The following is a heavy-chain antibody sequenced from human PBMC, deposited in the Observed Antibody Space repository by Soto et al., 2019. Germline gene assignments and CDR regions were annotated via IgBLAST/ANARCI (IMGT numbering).Heavy chain of an antibody. CDR1: GYTFTSYD. CDR2: MNPNSGNT. J-gene: IGHJ3*02. V-gene: IGHV1-8*01. D-gene: IGHD1-20*01. Sequence: ASLKVSCKASGYTFTSYDINWVRQATGQGLEWMGWMNPNSGNTGYAQKFQGRVTMTRNTSISTAYMELSSLRSEDTAVYYCARVYNWNDAAFDIWGQGTMVTISS. CDR3: ARVYNWNDAAFDI.